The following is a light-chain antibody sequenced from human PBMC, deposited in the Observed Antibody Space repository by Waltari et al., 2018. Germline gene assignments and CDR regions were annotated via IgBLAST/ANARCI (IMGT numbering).Light chain of an antibody. CDR2: DVS. Sequence: DIQLTQSPSSLPASVGDRVTITCRASQGISTYLAWFQQKPGKAPKSLIYDVSSLLNGVATKFSGSGSGTDFTLTISNLQPEDCATYYCQQYHSYPLTFGGGTKVEIK. CDR3: QQYHSYPLT. J-gene: IGKJ4*01. V-gene: IGKV1-16*02. CDR1: QGISTY.